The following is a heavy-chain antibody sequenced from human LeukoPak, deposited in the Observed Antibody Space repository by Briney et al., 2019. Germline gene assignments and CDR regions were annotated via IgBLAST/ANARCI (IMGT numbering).Heavy chain of an antibody. CDR2: ISENGRAK. CDR3: AKGYTGYSSSRTDY. V-gene: IGHV3-7*01. Sequence: SGGSLRLSCAASGFSCSNYWMRWVRQAPGKGLEWVASISENGRAKPYVASVRGRFTISRDNTKNSLYLQMNSLRVEDTAVYYCAKGYTGYSSSRTDYWGQGTLVTVSS. CDR1: GFSCSNYW. D-gene: IGHD6-13*01. J-gene: IGHJ4*02.